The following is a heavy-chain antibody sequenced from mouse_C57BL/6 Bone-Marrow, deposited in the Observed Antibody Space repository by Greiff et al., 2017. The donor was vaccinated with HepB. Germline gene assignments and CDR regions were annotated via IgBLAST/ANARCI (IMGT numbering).Heavy chain of an antibody. CDR3: ARYLLWLRRGYYYAMDY. V-gene: IGHV1-19*01. D-gene: IGHD2-2*01. Sequence: EVQLQQSGPVLVKPGASVKMSCKASGYTFTDYYMNWVKQSHGKSLEWIGVINPYNGGTSYNQKFKGKATLTVDKSSSTAYMELNSLTSEDSAVYYCARYLLWLRRGYYYAMDYWGQGTSVTVSS. J-gene: IGHJ4*01. CDR1: GYTFTDYY. CDR2: INPYNGGT.